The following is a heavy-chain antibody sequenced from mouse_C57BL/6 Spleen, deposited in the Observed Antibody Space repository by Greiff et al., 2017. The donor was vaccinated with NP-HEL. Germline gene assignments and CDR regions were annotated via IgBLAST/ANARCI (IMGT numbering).Heavy chain of an antibody. CDR3: ARVRWLLRDYYAMDY. J-gene: IGHJ4*01. Sequence: EVKLQESGPGLVKPSQSLSLTCSVTGYSITSGYYWNWIRQFPGNKLEWMGYISYDGSNNYNPSLKNRISITRDTSKNQFFLKLNSVTTEDTATYYCARVRWLLRDYYAMDYWGQGTSVTVSS. D-gene: IGHD2-3*01. V-gene: IGHV3-6*01. CDR2: ISYDGSN. CDR1: GYSITSGYY.